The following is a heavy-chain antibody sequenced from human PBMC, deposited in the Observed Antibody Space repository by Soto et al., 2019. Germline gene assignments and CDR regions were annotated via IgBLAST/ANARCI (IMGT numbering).Heavy chain of an antibody. D-gene: IGHD6-13*01. V-gene: IGHV3-23*01. Sequence: SLRLSCAASGFTFTDYALSWVRQAPGKGLEWVATISGIGGSTYLADSVKGRLSISRDNSKNTVSLLMNSLRAEDTAVYFCARGSSGYISSWYYFDYWGRGTLVTVSS. J-gene: IGHJ4*02. CDR1: GFTFTDYA. CDR3: ARGSSGYISSWYYFDY. CDR2: ISGIGGST.